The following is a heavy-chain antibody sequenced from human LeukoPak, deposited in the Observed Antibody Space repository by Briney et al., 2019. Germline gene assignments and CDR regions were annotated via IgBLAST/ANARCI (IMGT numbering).Heavy chain of an antibody. V-gene: IGHV4-59*01. CDR3: VRGYYDSSGSSNTFDI. Sequence: SETLSLTCTVSGGSISSSDWSWIRQPPGKGLEWVGYIRYSGNTNYTPTLKNRLTMSLDTSKNQFSLELSSVTAADTAVYYCVRGYYDSSGSSNTFDIWGQGTMVTVSS. CDR2: IRYSGNT. J-gene: IGHJ3*02. CDR1: GGSISSSD. D-gene: IGHD3-22*01.